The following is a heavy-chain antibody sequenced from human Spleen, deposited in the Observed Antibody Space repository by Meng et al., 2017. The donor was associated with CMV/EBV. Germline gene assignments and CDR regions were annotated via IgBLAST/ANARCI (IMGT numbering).Heavy chain of an antibody. J-gene: IGHJ4*02. Sequence: VEAVGSGGGVVQPGGSLRLSCAASGFTVSSYGMHWVRQAPGKGLEWVAFIRYDGSNKYYADSVKGRFTISRDNSKNTLYLQMNSLRAEDTAVYYCAALVVNFDYWGQGTLVTVSS. CDR1: GFTVSSYG. CDR2: IRYDGSNK. CDR3: AALVVNFDY. D-gene: IGHD2-15*01. V-gene: IGHV3-30*02.